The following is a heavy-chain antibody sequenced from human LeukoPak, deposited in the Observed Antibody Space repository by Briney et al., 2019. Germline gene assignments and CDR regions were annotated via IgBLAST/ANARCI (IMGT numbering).Heavy chain of an antibody. J-gene: IGHJ4*02. CDR1: GYTFTSYA. Sequence: ASVKVSCKTSGYTFTSYATNWVRQATGQGLEWMGWMNPDSANTGFAQKFQGRLTLTRNTSTRAAYMELSSLTSEDTAVYYCGRGGEMATINYWGQGTLVTVSS. CDR3: GRGGEMATINY. V-gene: IGHV1-8*01. D-gene: IGHD5-24*01. CDR2: MNPDSANT.